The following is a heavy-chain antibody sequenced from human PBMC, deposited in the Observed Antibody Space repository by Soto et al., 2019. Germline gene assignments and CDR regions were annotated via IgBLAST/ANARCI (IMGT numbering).Heavy chain of an antibody. J-gene: IGHJ6*02. CDR1: GFTFSSYA. CDR3: AKGDYYDSSGYYYSYYYGMDV. D-gene: IGHD3-22*01. Sequence: GGSLRLSCAASGFTFSSYAMSWVRQAPGKGLEWVSAISGSGGSTYYADSVKGRFTISRDNSKNTLYLQMNSLRAEDTVVYYCAKGDYYDSSGYYYSYYYGMDVWGQGTTVTVSS. V-gene: IGHV3-23*01. CDR2: ISGSGGST.